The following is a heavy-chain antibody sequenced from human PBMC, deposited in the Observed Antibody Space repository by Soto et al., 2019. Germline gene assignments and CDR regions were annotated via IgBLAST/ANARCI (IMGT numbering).Heavy chain of an antibody. J-gene: IGHJ5*02. Sequence: PSETLSLTCTVSGGSISSGDYYWSWIRQPPGKGLEWIGYIYYSGSTYYNPSLKSRVTISVDTSKNQFSLKLSSVTAADTAVYYCARQLRGYSGRRVFDPWGQGTLVTVSS. CDR3: ARQLRGYSGRRVFDP. CDR2: IYYSGST. CDR1: GGSISSGDYY. V-gene: IGHV4-30-4*01. D-gene: IGHD5-12*01.